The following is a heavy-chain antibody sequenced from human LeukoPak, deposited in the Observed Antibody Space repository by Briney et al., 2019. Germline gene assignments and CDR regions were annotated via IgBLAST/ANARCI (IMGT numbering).Heavy chain of an antibody. D-gene: IGHD4-17*01. CDR3: ARDLWPQSHYGDYPFDY. CDR1: GFTFSSYG. CDR2: IRFDGTDE. V-gene: IGHV3-30*02. Sequence: GGSLRLSCAASGFTFSSYGMHWVRQAPGKGLEWVSFIRFDGTDEYYVDSVKGRFTVSRDNSKNTLCLQMSSLKAEDTAVYYCARDLWPQSHYGDYPFDYWGQGTLVTVSS. J-gene: IGHJ4*02.